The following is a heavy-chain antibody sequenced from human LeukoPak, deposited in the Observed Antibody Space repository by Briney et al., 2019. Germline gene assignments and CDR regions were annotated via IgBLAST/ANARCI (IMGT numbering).Heavy chain of an antibody. D-gene: IGHD2-2*02. CDR3: ARHDRCTNTSCSTGFDC. Sequence: GESLKISCKGSGYSFTNYWIGWVRQMPGKGLEWMGIIYPGDSDIKYSPSFQGQVTISADKSISTAFLQWSSLEASDTAMYYCARHDRCTNTSCSTGFDCWGQGTLVTVSS. J-gene: IGHJ4*02. V-gene: IGHV5-51*01. CDR1: GYSFTNYW. CDR2: IYPGDSDI.